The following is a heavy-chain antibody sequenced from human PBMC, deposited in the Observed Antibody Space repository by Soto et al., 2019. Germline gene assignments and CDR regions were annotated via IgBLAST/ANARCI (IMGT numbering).Heavy chain of an antibody. D-gene: IGHD2-2*01. CDR1: GFTFSRYT. V-gene: IGHV3-23*01. Sequence: EVQLLESGGGSVQPGGSLRLSCAASGFTFSRYTMSWVRQVPGKGLEWVSGITGGDGPTYYAKSVKGRFTISRDNSQNTQYLQMNNLRAEDTAIYYCAKNKVPDGAWDFDYWGQGTLVTGSS. CDR2: ITGGDGPT. J-gene: IGHJ4*02. CDR3: AKNKVPDGAWDFDY.